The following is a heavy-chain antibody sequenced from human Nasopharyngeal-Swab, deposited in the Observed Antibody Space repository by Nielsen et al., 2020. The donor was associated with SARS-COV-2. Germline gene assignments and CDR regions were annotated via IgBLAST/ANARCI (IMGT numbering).Heavy chain of an antibody. D-gene: IGHD3-3*01. J-gene: IGHJ4*02. Sequence: GESLKISCKGSGYSFTSYWISWVRQMPGKGLEWMGRIDPSDSYTNYSPSFQGHVTISADKSISTAYLQWSSLKASDTAMYYCTWGRFLEWSPADYWGQGTLVTVSS. CDR1: GYSFTSYW. V-gene: IGHV5-10-1*01. CDR2: IDPSDSYT. CDR3: TWGRFLEWSPADY.